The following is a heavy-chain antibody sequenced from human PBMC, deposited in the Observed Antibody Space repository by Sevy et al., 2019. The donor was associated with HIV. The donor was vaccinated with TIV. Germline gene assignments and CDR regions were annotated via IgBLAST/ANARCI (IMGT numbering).Heavy chain of an antibody. V-gene: IGHV1-69*13. CDR3: ARYGYGDYVGWFDP. CDR1: GGIFSSYG. Sequence: ASVKVSCKASGGIFSSYGISWVRQAPGQGLEWMGGIIPIFDTPNYAQKFQGRVTISADESTSTAYMELSSLRSEDTAVYYCARYGYGDYVGWFDPWGQGTLVTVSS. J-gene: IGHJ5*02. D-gene: IGHD4-17*01. CDR2: IIPIFDTP.